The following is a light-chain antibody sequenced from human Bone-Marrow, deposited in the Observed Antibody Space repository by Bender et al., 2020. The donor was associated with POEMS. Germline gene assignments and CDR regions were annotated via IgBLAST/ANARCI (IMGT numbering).Light chain of an antibody. CDR2: GVT. CDR3: SAYTSSSTVVL. V-gene: IGLV2-14*01. CDR1: SSDIGDSYS. J-gene: IGLJ2*01. Sequence: QSALTQPASLSGSPGQSITISCTGTSSDIGDSYSVSWYQQHPGQAPKLLLSGVTNRPSGISNRFSASKSGNMASLTISGLQAEDEADYYCSAYTSSSTVVLFGGGTKVTVL.